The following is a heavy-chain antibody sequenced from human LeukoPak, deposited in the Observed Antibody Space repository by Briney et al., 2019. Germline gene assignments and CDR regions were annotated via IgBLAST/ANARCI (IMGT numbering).Heavy chain of an antibody. Sequence: SETLSLTCTVSGGSISSYYWSWIRQPPGKGLEWIGYIYYSGSTNYNPSLKSRVTISVDTSKNQFSLKLSSVTAADTAVYYCARDEDITMVRGNWFDPWGQGTLVTVSS. CDR1: GGSISSYY. V-gene: IGHV4-59*12. CDR2: IYYSGST. J-gene: IGHJ5*02. CDR3: ARDEDITMVRGNWFDP. D-gene: IGHD3-10*01.